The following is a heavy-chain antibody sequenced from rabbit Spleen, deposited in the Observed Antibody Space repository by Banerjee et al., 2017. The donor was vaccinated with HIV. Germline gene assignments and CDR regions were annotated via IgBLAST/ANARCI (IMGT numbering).Heavy chain of an antibody. CDR3: ARDTGTSFSTYGMDL. CDR2: IYAGSSSIT. V-gene: IGHV1S45*01. Sequence: QEQLEESGGDLVKPEGSLTLTCTASGFTISSSYWICWVRQAPGKGLEWIACIYAGSSSITAYASWAKGRFTISKTSSTTVTLQMTSLTVADTATYFCARDTGTSFSTYGMDLWGPGTLVTVS. CDR1: GFTISSSYW. D-gene: IGHD8-1*01. J-gene: IGHJ6*01.